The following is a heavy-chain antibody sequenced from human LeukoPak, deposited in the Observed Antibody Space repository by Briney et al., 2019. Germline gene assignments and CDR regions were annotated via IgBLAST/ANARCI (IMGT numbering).Heavy chain of an antibody. J-gene: IGHJ3*02. CDR1: GFTFSSYA. CDR3: ATRTLLGYCSSTSCPGSI. V-gene: IGHV3-23*01. Sequence: GGSLRLSCAASGFTFSSYAMSWVRQAPGEGLEWVSAISGSGGSTYYADSVKGRFTISRDNSKNTLYLQMNSLRAEDTAVYYCATRTLLGYCSSTSCPGSIWGQGTMVTVSS. CDR2: ISGSGGST. D-gene: IGHD2-2*01.